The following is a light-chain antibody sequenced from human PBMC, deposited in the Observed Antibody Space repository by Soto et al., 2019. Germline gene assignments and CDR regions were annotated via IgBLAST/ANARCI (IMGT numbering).Light chain of an antibody. V-gene: IGLV2-14*03. CDR3: CSYTSSSTKV. CDR2: DVS. J-gene: IGLJ1*01. Sequence: QSALTQPASVSGSPGQSITISCTGATSDVGVYNYVSWYQQHPGKAPKLLIYDVSTRPSGVSNRFSGSKSGNTASLTISGLQAEDEADYYCCSYTSSSTKVFGTGTQLTVL. CDR1: TSDVGVYNY.